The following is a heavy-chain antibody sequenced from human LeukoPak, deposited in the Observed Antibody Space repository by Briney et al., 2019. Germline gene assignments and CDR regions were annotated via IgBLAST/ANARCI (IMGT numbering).Heavy chain of an antibody. CDR2: INPNSGGT. V-gene: IGHV1-2*02. J-gene: IGHJ4*02. CDR1: GYTFTDYY. D-gene: IGHD4-17*01. Sequence: GASVKVSCKASGYTFTDYYMHWVRQAPGQGLEWMGWINPNSGGTNYAQKFQGRVTMTRDTSISTAYMELSRLRSDDTAVYYCARDLGWSTVTNFDYWGQGTLVTVSS. CDR3: ARDLGWSTVTNFDY.